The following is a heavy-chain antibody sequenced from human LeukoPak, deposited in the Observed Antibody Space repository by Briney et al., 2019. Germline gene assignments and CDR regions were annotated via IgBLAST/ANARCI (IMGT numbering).Heavy chain of an antibody. CDR3: ALPYGDGAFDY. D-gene: IGHD4-17*01. CDR1: GYTLTELS. V-gene: IGHV1-24*01. J-gene: IGHJ4*02. Sequence: GASVKVSCKVSGYTLTELSMHWVRQAPGKGLEWMGGFDPEDGETIYAQKSQGRVTITRDTSASTAYMELSSLRSEDTAVYYCALPYGDGAFDYWGQGTLVTVSS. CDR2: FDPEDGET.